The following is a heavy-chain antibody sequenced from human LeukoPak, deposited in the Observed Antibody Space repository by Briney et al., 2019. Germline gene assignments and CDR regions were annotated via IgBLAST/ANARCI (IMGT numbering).Heavy chain of an antibody. CDR3: ARSVVPKTYYYDSSGYRVDY. CDR2: IYYSGST. V-gene: IGHV4-39*07. CDR1: GGSISSSSYY. Sequence: PSETLSLTCTVSGGSISSSSYYWGWIRQPPGKGLEWIGSIYYSGSTYYNPSLKSRVTISVDTSKNQFSLKLSSVTAADTAVYYCARSVVPKTYYYDSSGYRVDYWGQGILVTVSS. J-gene: IGHJ4*02. D-gene: IGHD3-22*01.